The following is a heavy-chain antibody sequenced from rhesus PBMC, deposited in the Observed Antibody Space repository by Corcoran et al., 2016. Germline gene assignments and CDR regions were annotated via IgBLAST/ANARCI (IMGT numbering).Heavy chain of an antibody. D-gene: IGHD5-42*01. CDR2: ISPYKGNK. CDR1: GYIFTSYY. V-gene: IGHV1-1*01. CDR3: ARAQGIEIDY. J-gene: IGHJ4*01. Sequence: QVQLVQSGAEIKQPGASVKLSCKASGYIFTSYYMPWVRQAPGQCLEWIGVISPYKGNKGYAQNFQGRVTITTDTSTRTGYMELSSLRSEDTAVYYCARAQGIEIDYWGQGVLVTVSS.